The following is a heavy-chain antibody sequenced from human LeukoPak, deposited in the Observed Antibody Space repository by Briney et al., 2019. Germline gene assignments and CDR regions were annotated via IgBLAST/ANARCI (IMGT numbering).Heavy chain of an antibody. V-gene: IGHV3-53*01. CDR1: GFTVSSNY. CDR3: AKVDVRLGELSFLDY. Sequence: GGSLRLSCAASGFTVSSNYMSWVRQAPGKGLEWVSVIYSGGTTNHADSVKGRFTISRDNSKNTLYLQMNSLRAEDTAVYYCAKVDVRLGELSFLDYWGQGTLVTVSS. J-gene: IGHJ4*02. D-gene: IGHD3-16*02. CDR2: IYSGGTT.